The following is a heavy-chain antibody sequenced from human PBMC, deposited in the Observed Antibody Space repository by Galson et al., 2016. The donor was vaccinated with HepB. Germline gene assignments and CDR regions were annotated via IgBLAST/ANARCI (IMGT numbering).Heavy chain of an antibody. CDR3: ARGDIVGAIFDY. Sequence: SLRLSCAASGFNFSTFTVNWVRQVPGKGLEWVSSISSSSLYIYYADSLRGRFTVSRDNSKNSLFLQTNSLGAEDTAIYYCARGDIVGAIFDYWGQGTLVTVSS. J-gene: IGHJ4*02. V-gene: IGHV3-21*06. CDR2: ISSSSLYI. CDR1: GFNFSTFT. D-gene: IGHD1-26*01.